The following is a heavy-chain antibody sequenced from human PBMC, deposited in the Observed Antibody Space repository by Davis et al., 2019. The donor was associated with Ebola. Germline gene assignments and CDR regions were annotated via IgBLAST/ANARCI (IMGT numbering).Heavy chain of an antibody. D-gene: IGHD3-10*01. CDR1: GYTFSDYD. V-gene: IGHV1-8*01. J-gene: IGHJ5*02. Sequence: AASVKVSCKASGYTFSDYDINWVRQTTGQGLEWLGWMSPKRGYTGYAPRFQGRVTMTRDTSISTAYMELSRLRSDDTAVYYCARVRNYYGSGSPWYNWFDPWGQGTLVTVSS. CDR3: ARVRNYYGSGSPWYNWFDP. CDR2: MSPKRGYT.